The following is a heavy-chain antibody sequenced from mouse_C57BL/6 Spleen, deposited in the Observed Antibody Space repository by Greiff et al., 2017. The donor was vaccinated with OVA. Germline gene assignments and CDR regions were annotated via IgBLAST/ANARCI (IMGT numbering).Heavy chain of an antibody. D-gene: IGHD2-5*01. V-gene: IGHV1-15*01. CDR2: IDPETGGT. Sequence: VQLQESGAELVRPGASVTLSCKASGYTFTDYEMHWVKQTPVHGLEWIGAIDPETGGTAYNQKFKGKAILTADKSSSTAYMELRSLTSEDSAVYYCTRHSNDYFDYWDQGTTLTVSS. J-gene: IGHJ2*01. CDR1: GYTFTDYE. CDR3: TRHSNDYFDY.